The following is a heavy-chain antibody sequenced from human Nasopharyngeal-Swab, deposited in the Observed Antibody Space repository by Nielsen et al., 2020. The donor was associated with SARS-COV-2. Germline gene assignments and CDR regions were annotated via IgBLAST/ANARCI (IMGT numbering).Heavy chain of an antibody. CDR3: AKDEGYYDILTGYLNYFDY. Sequence: GESLKISCAASGFTFSSYSMNWVRQAPGKGLEWVSYISSSSSTIYYADSVKGRFTISRDNSKNTLYLQMDSLRAEDTAVYYCAKDEGYYDILTGYLNYFDYWGQGTLVTVSS. CDR2: ISSSSSTI. J-gene: IGHJ4*02. CDR1: GFTFSSYS. V-gene: IGHV3-48*01. D-gene: IGHD3-9*01.